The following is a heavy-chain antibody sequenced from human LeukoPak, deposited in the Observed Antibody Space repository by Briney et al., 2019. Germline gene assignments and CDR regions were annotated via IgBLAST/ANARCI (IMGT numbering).Heavy chain of an antibody. CDR3: ATARVNSVGNVWFDP. D-gene: IGHD3-10*01. V-gene: IGHV1-24*01. CDR1: GYTLTELS. CDR2: FDPEDGET. J-gene: IGHJ5*02. Sequence: GASVKVSCKVSGYTLTELSMHWVRQAPGKELEWMGGFDPEDGETIYAQKFQGRVTMTEDTSTDTAYMELSSLRSEDTAVYYCATARVNSVGNVWFDPWGQGTLVTVSS.